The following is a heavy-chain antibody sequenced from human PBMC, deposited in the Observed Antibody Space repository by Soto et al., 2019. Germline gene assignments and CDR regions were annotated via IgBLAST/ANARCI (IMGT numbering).Heavy chain of an antibody. J-gene: IGHJ6*02. D-gene: IGHD3-16*01. CDR1: GGSISSYY. CDR2: IYYSGAT. CDR3: ARAMGDWGTYYYYYGLDV. V-gene: IGHV4-59*01. Sequence: SETLSLTCTVSGGSISSYYWSWIRQPPGTGLEWIGSIYYSGATNYNPSLKSRVTMSADTSKNKFSLNLSSVTAADTAIYYCARAMGDWGTYYYYYGLDVWGQGTTVTVSS.